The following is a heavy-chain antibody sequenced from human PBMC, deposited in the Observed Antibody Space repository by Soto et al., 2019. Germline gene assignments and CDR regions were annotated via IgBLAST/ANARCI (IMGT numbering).Heavy chain of an antibody. D-gene: IGHD2-2*01. Sequence: ASVKVSCKASGYTFTSYGISWARQAPGQGLEWMGWISAYNGNTNYAQKLQGRVTMTTDTSTSTAYMELRSLRSDDTAVYYCARGDIVVVPAATPPFYYYGMDVWGQGTTVTVSS. J-gene: IGHJ6*02. CDR1: GYTFTSYG. V-gene: IGHV1-18*04. CDR2: ISAYNGNT. CDR3: ARGDIVVVPAATPPFYYYGMDV.